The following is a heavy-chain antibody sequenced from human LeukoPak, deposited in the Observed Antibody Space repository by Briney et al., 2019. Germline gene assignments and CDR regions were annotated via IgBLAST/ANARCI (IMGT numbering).Heavy chain of an antibody. CDR2: IYYSGST. J-gene: IGHJ4*02. D-gene: IGHD6-19*01. CDR3: ASGKQWLVDY. Sequence: SETLSLTCTVSGVSISSYYWSWIRQPPGKGLEWIGYIYYSGSTNYNPSLKSRVTISVDTSKNQFSLKLSSVTAADTAVYYCASGKQWLVDYWGQGTLVTVSS. CDR1: GVSISSYY. V-gene: IGHV4-59*12.